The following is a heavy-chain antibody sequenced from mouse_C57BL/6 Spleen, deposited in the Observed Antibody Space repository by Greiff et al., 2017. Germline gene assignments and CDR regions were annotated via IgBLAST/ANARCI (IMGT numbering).Heavy chain of an antibody. D-gene: IGHD2-3*01. Sequence: EVHLVESGPGLVKPSQSLSLTCSVTGYSITSGYYWNWIRQFPGNKLEWMGYISYDGSNNYNPSLKNRISITRDTSKNQFFLKLNSVTTEDTATYYCARQPHDGYYPYPMDYWGQGTSVTVSS. J-gene: IGHJ4*01. CDR1: GYSITSGYY. CDR2: ISYDGSN. V-gene: IGHV3-6*01. CDR3: ARQPHDGYYPYPMDY.